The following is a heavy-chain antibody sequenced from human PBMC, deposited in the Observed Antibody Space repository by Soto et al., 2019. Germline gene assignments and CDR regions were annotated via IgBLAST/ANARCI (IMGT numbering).Heavy chain of an antibody. D-gene: IGHD6-19*01. CDR1: GLTFSDYY. J-gene: IGHJ4*02. V-gene: IGHV3-11*01. CDR2: ISSSGSTI. Sequence: LRLSCAASGLTFSDYYMSWIRQAPGKGLEWVSYISSSGSTIYYADSVKGRFTISRDNAKNSLYLQMNSLRAEDTAVYYCARERAGYSSGWYAYHYWGQGTLVTVSS. CDR3: ARERAGYSSGWYAYHY.